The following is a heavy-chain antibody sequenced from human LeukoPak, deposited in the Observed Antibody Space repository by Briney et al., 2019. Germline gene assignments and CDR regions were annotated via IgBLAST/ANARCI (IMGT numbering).Heavy chain of an antibody. J-gene: IGHJ6*03. Sequence: PGGSLRLSCAASGFTFSSYGMHWVRQAPGKGLEWVAFIRYDGSNKYYADSVKGRFTISRDNSKNTLYLQMNSLRAEDTAVYYCANNYYGSGSYGMDVWGKGTTVTISS. V-gene: IGHV3-30*02. CDR2: IRYDGSNK. D-gene: IGHD3-10*01. CDR3: ANNYYGSGSYGMDV. CDR1: GFTFSSYG.